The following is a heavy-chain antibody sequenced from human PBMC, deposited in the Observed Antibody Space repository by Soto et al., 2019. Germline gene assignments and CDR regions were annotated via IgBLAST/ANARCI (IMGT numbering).Heavy chain of an antibody. V-gene: IGHV4-34*02. D-gene: IGHD3-3*01. CDR2: INHTGGT. CDR1: GGSVNGYY. Sequence: QVHLRQWGAGLLKPSETLSLTCAVYGGSVNGYYWNWIRQPPGKGLEWIGEINHTGGTHYNPSLKSRLSISVDTSKNQFSLRLSSVTAADTAIYYCATRITVFGLLIPPFDPWGQGTQVTVSS. J-gene: IGHJ5*02. CDR3: ATRITVFGLLIPPFDP.